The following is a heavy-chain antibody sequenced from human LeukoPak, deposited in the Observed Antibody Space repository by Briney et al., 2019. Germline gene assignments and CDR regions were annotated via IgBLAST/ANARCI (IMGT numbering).Heavy chain of an antibody. CDR2: IIPIFGTA. D-gene: IGHD2-2*01. Sequence: SVKVSCKASGYTFTGYYMHWVRQAPGQGLEWMGGIIPIFGTANYAQKFQGRVTITADESTSTAYMELSSLRSEDTAVYYCARGAEYCSSTSCYLADYWGQGTLVTVSS. V-gene: IGHV1-69*13. CDR3: ARGAEYCSSTSCYLADY. CDR1: GYTFTGYY. J-gene: IGHJ4*02.